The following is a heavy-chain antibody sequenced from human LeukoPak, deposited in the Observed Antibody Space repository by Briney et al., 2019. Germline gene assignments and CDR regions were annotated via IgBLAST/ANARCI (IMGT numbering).Heavy chain of an antibody. V-gene: IGHV4-38-2*02. CDR1: GYSISSGYH. Sequence: SETLSLTCTVSGYSISSGYHWGWIRQPPGKGLEWIGSIYHSGSTYYNPSLKSRVTISVDTSKNQFSLKLSSVTAADTAVYYCARVVQSTDSSGFYLPEYFQHWGQGTLVTVSS. CDR2: IYHSGST. D-gene: IGHD3-22*01. CDR3: ARVVQSTDSSGFYLPEYFQH. J-gene: IGHJ1*01.